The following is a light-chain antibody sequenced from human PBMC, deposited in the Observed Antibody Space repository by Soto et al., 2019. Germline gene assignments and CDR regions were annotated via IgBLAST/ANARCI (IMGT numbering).Light chain of an antibody. V-gene: IGKV3-20*01. CDR2: DAS. CDR3: HQYGATPPT. CDR1: QSVAGSY. Sequence: EIVLTQSPGTLSLSPGERATLSCRASQSVAGSYLAWYQQKPGQAPRLLIYDASNRVTGIPDRFSGSGSGTDFTLIISRLEPEDFAVYHCHQYGATPPTFGRGTKV. J-gene: IGKJ1*01.